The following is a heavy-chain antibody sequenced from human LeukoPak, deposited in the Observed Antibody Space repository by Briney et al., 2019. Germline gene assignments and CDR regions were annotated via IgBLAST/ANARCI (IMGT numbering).Heavy chain of an antibody. V-gene: IGHV4-59*01. D-gene: IGHD6-6*01. CDR1: GGSFSGYY. J-gene: IGHJ4*02. CDR2: IYYSGST. CDR3: AGASPQLEIDY. Sequence: SETLSLTCAVYGGSFSGYYRSWIRQPPGKGLEWIGYIYYSGSTNYNPSLKGRVTISVDTSKNQFSLKLSSVTAADTAVYYCAGASPQLEIDYWGQGTLVTVSS.